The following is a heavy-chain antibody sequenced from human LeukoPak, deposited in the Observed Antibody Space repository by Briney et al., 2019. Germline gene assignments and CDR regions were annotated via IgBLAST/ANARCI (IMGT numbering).Heavy chain of an antibody. CDR2: IYTSGST. J-gene: IGHJ4*02. CDR1: GGSTSSYY. V-gene: IGHV4-4*09. Sequence: SETLSLTCTVSGGSTSSYYWSWIRQPPGKGLEWIGYIYTSGSTNYNPSLKSRVTISVDTSKNQFSLKLSSVTAADTAVYYCARLTAARRAYYFDYWGQGTLVTVSS. D-gene: IGHD6-6*01. CDR3: ARLTAARRAYYFDY.